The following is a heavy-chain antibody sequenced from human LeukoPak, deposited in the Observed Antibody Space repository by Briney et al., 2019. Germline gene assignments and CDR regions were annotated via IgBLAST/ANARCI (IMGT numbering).Heavy chain of an antibody. Sequence: SETLSLTCTVSGGSISSYYWSWIRRPPGKGLEWIGYIYYSGSTNYNPSLKSRVTISVDTSKNQFSLKLSSVTAADTAVYYCARVGAFWGSITFDYWGQGTLVTVSS. CDR1: GGSISSYY. J-gene: IGHJ4*02. CDR2: IYYSGST. D-gene: IGHD7-27*01. CDR3: ARVGAFWGSITFDY. V-gene: IGHV4-59*01.